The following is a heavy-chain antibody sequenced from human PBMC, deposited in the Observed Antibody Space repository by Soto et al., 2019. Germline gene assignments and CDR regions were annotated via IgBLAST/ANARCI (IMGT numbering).Heavy chain of an antibody. CDR2: IIPIFGTA. CDR1: GGTFSSYA. Sequence: ASVKVSCKASGGTFSSYAISWVRQAPGQGLEWMGGIIPIFGTANYAQKFQGRVTITADESTSTAYMELSSLGSEDTAVYYCARPDCSGGSCYSDGNYYGMDVWGQGTTVTVSS. CDR3: ARPDCSGGSCYSDGNYYGMDV. J-gene: IGHJ6*02. D-gene: IGHD2-15*01. V-gene: IGHV1-69*13.